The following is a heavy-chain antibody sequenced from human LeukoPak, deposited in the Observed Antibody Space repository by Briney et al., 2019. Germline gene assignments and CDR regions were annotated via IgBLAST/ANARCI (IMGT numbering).Heavy chain of an antibody. J-gene: IGHJ3*02. D-gene: IGHD4-17*01. V-gene: IGHV3-23*01. Sequence: PGGSLRLSCAASGFTFTNYAMIWVRQAPGRGLEWVSAIRSGGDGTLYADSVKGRFTISRDNSKNTLFLQMNNMRAEDTAVCYCARDPNGDYVGAFEMWGPGTKVTVS. CDR3: ARDPNGDYVGAFEM. CDR1: GFTFTNYA. CDR2: IRSGGDGT.